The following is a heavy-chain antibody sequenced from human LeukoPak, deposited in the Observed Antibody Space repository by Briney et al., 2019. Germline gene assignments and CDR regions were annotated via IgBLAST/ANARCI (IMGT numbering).Heavy chain of an antibody. Sequence: ASVNVSCKASGYTFTGYYMHWVRQAPGQGLEWMGWINPNSGGTNYAQKFQGRVTMTRDTSISTAYMELSRLRSDDTAVYYCAILPLRRGSYYYYYGMDVWGQGTTVTVSS. CDR2: INPNSGGT. CDR1: GYTFTGYY. CDR3: AILPLRRGSYYYYYGMDV. V-gene: IGHV1-2*02. D-gene: IGHD1-26*01. J-gene: IGHJ6*02.